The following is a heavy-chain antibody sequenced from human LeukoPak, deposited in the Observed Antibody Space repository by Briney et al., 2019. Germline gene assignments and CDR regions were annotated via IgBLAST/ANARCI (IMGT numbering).Heavy chain of an antibody. J-gene: IGHJ4*02. CDR3: AKGAQYDFWSGYTLEYFDV. CDR1: GLTFSSYA. Sequence: GGSLRLSCAPSGLTFSSYAMNWVPRAPGKGLEGGTVISASSSSTHYADSVKGRFTISRDNSNNTLYLQINSLRAEDTAAYYCAKGAQYDFWSGYTLEYFDVWGKGTLVTVSS. D-gene: IGHD3-3*01. CDR2: ISASSSST. V-gene: IGHV3-23*01.